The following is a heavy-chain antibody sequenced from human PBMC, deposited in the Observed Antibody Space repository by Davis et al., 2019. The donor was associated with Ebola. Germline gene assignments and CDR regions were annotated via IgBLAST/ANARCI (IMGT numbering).Heavy chain of an antibody. D-gene: IGHD3-22*01. J-gene: IGHJ4*02. Sequence: SETLSLTCTVSGGSISTYYWTWIRQPPGKGLEWIGCVYYSGSTNYNPSLKSRVTISVDTSKNQFSLRLNSVTAADTAVYYCARGDSYYDPSGYYAGPEAPDHWGQGTLVSVSS. V-gene: IGHV4-59*01. CDR2: VYYSGST. CDR3: ARGDSYYDPSGYYAGPEAPDH. CDR1: GGSISTYY.